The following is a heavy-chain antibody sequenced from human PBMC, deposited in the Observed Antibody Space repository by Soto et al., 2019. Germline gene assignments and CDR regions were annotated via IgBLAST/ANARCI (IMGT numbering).Heavy chain of an antibody. CDR2: IFPSDSDT. CDR1: GYSFTSYW. J-gene: IGHJ6*02. D-gene: IGHD2-2*01. CDR3: GRLGQVNPAPYGMDV. Sequence: GESLKISCTASGYSFTSYWVAWVRLLPGTGLEWMGVIFPSDSDTRYSPSFQGHVTISADKSISAAFLQFNSLRPSDTAIYYCGRLGQVNPAPYGMDVWGQGTTVTVSS. V-gene: IGHV5-51*01.